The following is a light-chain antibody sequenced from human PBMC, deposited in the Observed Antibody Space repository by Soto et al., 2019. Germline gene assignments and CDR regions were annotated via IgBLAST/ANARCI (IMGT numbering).Light chain of an antibody. J-gene: IGKJ5*01. CDR2: GAS. Sequence: IMLTQSPGTLSLSPGERATLSCRAGQSGAGSYLAWYQQKPGQAPRLLIYGASRRATGIPDRFSGSASGTDFTLTISRLEPEDFAVYFCQQYSDLPMTFGQGTRLEIK. V-gene: IGKV3-20*01. CDR3: QQYSDLPMT. CDR1: QSGAGSY.